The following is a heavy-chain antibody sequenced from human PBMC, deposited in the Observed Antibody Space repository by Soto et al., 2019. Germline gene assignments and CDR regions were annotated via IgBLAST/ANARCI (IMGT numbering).Heavy chain of an antibody. CDR1: GGSISSSSYY. Sequence: SETLSLTCTVSGGSISSSSYYWGWIRQLPGKGLEWIGSIYYSGSTYYNPSLKSRVTISVDTSKNQFSLKLSSVTAADTAVYYCARQVRGVIYGWFDPWGQGTLVTVSS. D-gene: IGHD3-10*01. J-gene: IGHJ5*02. V-gene: IGHV4-39*01. CDR3: ARQVRGVIYGWFDP. CDR2: IYYSGST.